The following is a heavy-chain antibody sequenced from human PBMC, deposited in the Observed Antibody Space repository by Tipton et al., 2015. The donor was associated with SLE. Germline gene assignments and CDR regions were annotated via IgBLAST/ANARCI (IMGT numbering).Heavy chain of an antibody. CDR3: AKGIAAVHDYYYGMDV. V-gene: IGHV3-23*01. J-gene: IGHJ6*02. CDR2: ISGSGGST. Sequence: SLRLSCAASGFTFSSYAMSWVRQAPGKGLEWVSAISGSGGSTYYADSVKGRFTISRDNSKNTLYLQMNSLRAEDTAVYYCAKGIAAVHDYYYGMDVWGQGTTVTASS. D-gene: IGHD6-13*01. CDR1: GFTFSSYA.